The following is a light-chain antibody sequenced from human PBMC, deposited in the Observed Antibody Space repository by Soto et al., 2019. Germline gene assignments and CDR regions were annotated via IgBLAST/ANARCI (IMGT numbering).Light chain of an antibody. J-gene: IGLJ1*01. CDR2: EDN. CDR1: SSDVGSYNL. CDR3: CSYAGSSTYA. Sequence: QSALTQPASVSGSPGQSIAISCTGTSSDVGSYNLVSWYQQYPDKAPKLMIYEDNKRPSGVSNRFSGSKSSNTASLTISGLQAEDEADYYCCSYAGSSTYAFGTGTKLTVL. V-gene: IGLV2-23*01.